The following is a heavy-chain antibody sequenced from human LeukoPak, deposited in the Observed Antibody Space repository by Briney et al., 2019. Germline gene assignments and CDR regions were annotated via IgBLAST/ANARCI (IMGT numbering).Heavy chain of an antibody. CDR3: AKGGYTYGGRLFDY. CDR2: ISGDGGAT. J-gene: IGHJ4*02. CDR1: GFTFDDYV. Sequence: PGGSLRLSCAASGFTFDDYVMHWVRQAPGKGLEWVSFISGDGGATCYADSAKGRFTISRDNGRKSLYLQMDSLRTEDTALYYCAKGGYTYGGRLFDYWGQGTLVTVSS. V-gene: IGHV3-43*02. D-gene: IGHD5-18*01.